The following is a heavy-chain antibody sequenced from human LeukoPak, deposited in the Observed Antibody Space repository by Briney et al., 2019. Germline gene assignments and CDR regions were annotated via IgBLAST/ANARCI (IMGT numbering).Heavy chain of an antibody. D-gene: IGHD3-22*01. CDR1: GFTFSSYA. CDR3: AKFSYDSSGYYYPGGYYFDY. Sequence: GGSLRLSCEASGFTFSSYAMSWVRQAPGKGLEWVSAISGSGGSTYYADSVKGRFTISRDNSKNTLYLQMNSLRAEDTAVYYCAKFSYDSSGYYYPGGYYFDYWGQGTLVTVSS. CDR2: ISGSGGST. J-gene: IGHJ4*02. V-gene: IGHV3-23*01.